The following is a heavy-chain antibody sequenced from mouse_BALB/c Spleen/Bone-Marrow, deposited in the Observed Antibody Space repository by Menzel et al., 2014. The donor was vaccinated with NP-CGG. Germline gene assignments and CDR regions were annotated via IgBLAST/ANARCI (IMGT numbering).Heavy chain of an antibody. Sequence: EVQLQQSGPELVKPGASVKTSCKASGYTFTDYYMDWVKQSHGESFEWIGRVNPYNGGTSYNQKFKGKATLTVDKSSSTAYMELNSLTSEDSAVYYCATGTDYWGQGTSVTVSS. CDR2: VNPYNGGT. CDR1: GYTFTDYY. J-gene: IGHJ4*01. V-gene: IGHV1-19*01. CDR3: ATGTDY. D-gene: IGHD4-1*01.